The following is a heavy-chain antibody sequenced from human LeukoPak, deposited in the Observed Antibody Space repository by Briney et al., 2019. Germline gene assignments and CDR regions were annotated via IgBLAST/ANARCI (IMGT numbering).Heavy chain of an antibody. CDR3: ARDQPYYYGSGSGAFDI. J-gene: IGHJ3*02. V-gene: IGHV3-7*01. CDR2: IKQDGSEK. D-gene: IGHD3-10*01. Sequence: QPGGSLRLSCAASGFTFSSYWMSWVRQAPGKGLEWVANIKQDGSEKYYVDSVKGRFTISRDNAKNSLYLQMNSLRAEDTAVYYCARDQPYYYGSGSGAFDIWGQGTMVTVSS. CDR1: GFTFSSYW.